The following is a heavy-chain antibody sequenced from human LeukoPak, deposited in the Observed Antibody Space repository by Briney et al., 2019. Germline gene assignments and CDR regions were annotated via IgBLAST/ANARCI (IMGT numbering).Heavy chain of an antibody. V-gene: IGHV5-51*01. CDR2: IYPGDSDT. D-gene: IGHD6-19*01. J-gene: IGHJ4*02. CDR1: GYKFTSYW. CDR3: ARHPSSEAVDY. Sequence: GESLKISCKGSGYKFTSYWIGWVRQMPGKGLEWMRNIYPGDSDTRYSPSFQDQVTISADKSINTAYLQWSSLKASDTAIYYCARHPSSEAVDYWGQGTLVTVSS.